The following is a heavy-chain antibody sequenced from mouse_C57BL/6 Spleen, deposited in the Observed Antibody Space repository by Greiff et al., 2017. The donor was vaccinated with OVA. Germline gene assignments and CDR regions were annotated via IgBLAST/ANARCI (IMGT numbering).Heavy chain of an antibody. Sequence: VQLQQSGAELMKPGASVKLSCKATGYTFTGYWIEWVKQRPGHGLEWIGEIFPGSGSTNYNEKFKGKATFTVDHSSHPAYMQLCSLTTEDSAIYYCARRDGYDPFAYWGQGTLGTVSA. D-gene: IGHD2-2*01. CDR3: ARRDGYDPFAY. V-gene: IGHV1-9*01. CDR2: IFPGSGST. CDR1: GYTFTGYW. J-gene: IGHJ3*01.